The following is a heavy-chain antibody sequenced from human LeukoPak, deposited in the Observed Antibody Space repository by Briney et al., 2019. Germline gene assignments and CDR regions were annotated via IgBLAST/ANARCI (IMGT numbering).Heavy chain of an antibody. Sequence: GSLRLSCAASGFTFSSYAMSWVRQAPGKGLEWVSVISGSGGTTFYTDSVKGRFTISRDNSKNTLYLQMNSLRAEDTALYYCARVSAYYYDSSGQGPFDYWGQGTLVTVSS. CDR3: ARVSAYYYDSSGQGPFDY. CDR2: ISGSGGTT. V-gene: IGHV3-23*01. J-gene: IGHJ4*02. D-gene: IGHD3-22*01. CDR1: GFTFSSYA.